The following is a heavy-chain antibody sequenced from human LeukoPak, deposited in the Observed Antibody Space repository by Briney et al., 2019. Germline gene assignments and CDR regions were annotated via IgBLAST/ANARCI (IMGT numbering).Heavy chain of an antibody. Sequence: PGGSLRLSCAASGFTFSSYAMSWVRQAPGKGLEWVSAISGSGGSTYYADSVKGRFTISRDNSKNTLYLQMNSLRAEDTAVYYCAKGPYDYVWGSYRPETYNWFDPWGQGTLVTVSS. CDR3: AKGPYDYVWGSYRPETYNWFDP. J-gene: IGHJ5*02. CDR1: GFTFSSYA. D-gene: IGHD3-16*02. CDR2: ISGSGGST. V-gene: IGHV3-23*01.